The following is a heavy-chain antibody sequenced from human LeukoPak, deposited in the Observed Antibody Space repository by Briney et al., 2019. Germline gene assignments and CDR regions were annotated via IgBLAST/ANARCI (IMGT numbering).Heavy chain of an antibody. Sequence: PSETLSLTCTVSGGSISSYYWSWIRQPPGKGLDWIGYIYYSGSTNYNPSLKSRVTISVDTSKNQFSLKLSSVTAADTAVYYCARGIAAAGSDYYYYYMDVWGKGTTVTVSS. CDR1: GGSISSYY. V-gene: IGHV4-59*01. CDR3: ARGIAAAGSDYYYYYMDV. J-gene: IGHJ6*03. D-gene: IGHD6-13*01. CDR2: IYYSGST.